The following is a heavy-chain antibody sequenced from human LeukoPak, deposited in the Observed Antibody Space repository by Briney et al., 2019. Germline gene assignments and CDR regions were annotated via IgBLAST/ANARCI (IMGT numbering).Heavy chain of an antibody. D-gene: IGHD6-19*01. V-gene: IGHV4-4*07. CDR2: IYTSGNT. Sequence: SETLSLTCTASGGSISTYYWSWIRQPAGKGLEWIGRIYTSGNTDYNPSLKNRATMSVDTSKNQFSLKLSSVTAADTAVYYCARDSSRGSNWFDPWGQGTLVTVSS. CDR3: ARDSSRGSNWFDP. CDR1: GGSISTYY. J-gene: IGHJ5*02.